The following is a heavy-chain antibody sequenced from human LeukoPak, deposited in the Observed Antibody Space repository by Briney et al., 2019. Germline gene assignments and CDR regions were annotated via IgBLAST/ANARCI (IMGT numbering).Heavy chain of an antibody. V-gene: IGHV3-73*01. CDR2: IRSKANSYAT. CDR3: AKVGQNYDILTYYFDY. D-gene: IGHD3-9*01. J-gene: IGHJ4*02. Sequence: GGSLRLSCAASGFTFSGSAMHWVRQASGKGLEWVGRIRSKANSYATAYAASVKGRFTISRDTSKNALYLQMNSLRVEDTAVYYCAKVGQNYDILTYYFDYWGQGTLVTVSS. CDR1: GFTFSGSA.